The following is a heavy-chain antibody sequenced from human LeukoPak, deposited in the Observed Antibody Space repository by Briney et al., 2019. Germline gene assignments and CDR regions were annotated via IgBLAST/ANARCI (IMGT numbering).Heavy chain of an antibody. CDR1: GYSFTNYW. D-gene: IGHD4-23*01. CDR2: IYPGDSDT. Sequence: GESLKISCKGSGYSFTNYWLAWVRQIPGKGLEWMGIIYPGDSDTRYSPSFQGQVTMSADKSIVTAYLQWSSLKASDTAMYYCARRSGYRGNEEAFDIWGQGTMVTVSS. V-gene: IGHV5-51*01. CDR3: ARRSGYRGNEEAFDI. J-gene: IGHJ3*02.